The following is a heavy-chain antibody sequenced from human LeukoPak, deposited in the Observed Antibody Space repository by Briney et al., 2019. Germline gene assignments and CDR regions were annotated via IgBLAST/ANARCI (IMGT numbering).Heavy chain of an antibody. V-gene: IGHV4-38-2*01. CDR1: GYSISSGYY. CDR3: ARGPDSYGYSGY. J-gene: IGHJ4*02. D-gene: IGHD5-18*01. Sequence: SETLSLTCAVSGYSISSGYYWGWIRQPPGKGLEWIGSIYHSGSTYYNPFLKSRVTISVDTSKNQLSLKLSSVTAADTAVYYCARGPDSYGYSGYWGQGTLVTVSS. CDR2: IYHSGST.